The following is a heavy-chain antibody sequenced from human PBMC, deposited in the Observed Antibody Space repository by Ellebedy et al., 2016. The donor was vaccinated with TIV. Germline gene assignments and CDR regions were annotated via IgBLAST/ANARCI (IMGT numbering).Heavy chain of an antibody. CDR1: GHSFSSGYY. CDR2: HSGTT. CDR3: ARGPRASSGYVSSYFDY. V-gene: IGHV4-38-2*02. D-gene: IGHD5-12*01. J-gene: IGHJ4*02. Sequence: MPSETLSFTCTVSGHSFSSGYYWGWIRQPPGKGLEWIGHSGTTFYNPSLKSRVTISVDTSKNQFSLALCSVTAADTAVYYCARGPRASSGYVSSYFDYWGQGALVTVSS.